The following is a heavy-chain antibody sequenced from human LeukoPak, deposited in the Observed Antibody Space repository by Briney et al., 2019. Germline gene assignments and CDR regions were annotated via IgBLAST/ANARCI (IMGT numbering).Heavy chain of an antibody. D-gene: IGHD3-10*01. V-gene: IGHV3-13*05. CDR1: GFTFSSYD. CDR2: IGTAGAP. J-gene: IGHJ4*02. CDR3: GRGSSFDY. Sequence: PGRSLRLSCAASGFTFSSYDMDWVRHATGKGLEWLSSIGTAGAPYYPASGKGRFTISRENAKNSLYLQMNSLRAGDTAVYYCGRGSSFDYWGREPRVTVSS.